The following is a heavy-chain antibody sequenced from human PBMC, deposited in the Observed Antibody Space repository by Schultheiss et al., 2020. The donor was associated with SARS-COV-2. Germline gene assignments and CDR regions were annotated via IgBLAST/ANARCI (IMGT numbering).Heavy chain of an antibody. D-gene: IGHD6-13*01. Sequence: GESLKISCAASGFTFSSYAMTWVRQAPGKGLEWVSDLSGRGGSTYYADSVKGRFTISRDISKNTLYLQMNSLRAEDTAIYYCAKGVRSSLTPDAFDIWGQGTMVTVSS. CDR3: AKGVRSSLTPDAFDI. J-gene: IGHJ3*02. CDR1: GFTFSSYA. V-gene: IGHV3-23*01. CDR2: LSGRGGST.